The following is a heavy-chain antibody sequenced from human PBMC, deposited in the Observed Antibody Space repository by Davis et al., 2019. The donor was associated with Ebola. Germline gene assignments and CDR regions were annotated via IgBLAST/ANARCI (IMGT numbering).Heavy chain of an antibody. Sequence: ASVKVSCKASGYTFTSYAMHWVRQAPGQRLEWMGWINAGNGNTKYSQKFQGRVTITRDTSASTAYMELSSLRSEDTAVYYCAREDGYNYSFDYWGQGTLVTVSS. V-gene: IGHV1-3*01. CDR2: INAGNGNT. D-gene: IGHD5-24*01. CDR1: GYTFTSYA. J-gene: IGHJ4*02. CDR3: AREDGYNYSFDY.